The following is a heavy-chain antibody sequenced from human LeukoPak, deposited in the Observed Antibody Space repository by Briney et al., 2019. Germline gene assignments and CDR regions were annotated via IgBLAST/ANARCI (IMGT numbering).Heavy chain of an antibody. CDR1: GGSISSGDYY. CDR3: ARERGVVVVDTPTYGYFDL. J-gene: IGHJ2*01. V-gene: IGHV4-30-4*01. CDR2: IYYSGST. Sequence: SQTLSLTCTVSGGSISSGDYYWSWIRQSPGKGLEWIGYIYYSGSTYYNPSLKSRVTISGGTSKSQFSLKLNSMTAADTAMYYCARERGVVVVDTPTYGYFDLWGRGTLVTVSS. D-gene: IGHD2-15*01.